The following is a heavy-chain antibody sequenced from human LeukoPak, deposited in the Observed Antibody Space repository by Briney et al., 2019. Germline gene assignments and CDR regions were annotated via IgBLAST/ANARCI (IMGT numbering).Heavy chain of an antibody. V-gene: IGHV3-43*02. CDR1: GLPIADFA. CDR2: ISGDGVST. Sequence: GGSLRLSCVASGLPIADFAMHWVRQAPGKGLEWVSLISGDGVSTFYADSVKGRFSISRDNSKNSLYLEMNSLRTEDAAMYHCAKESGKFDYWGQGTLVAVSS. CDR3: AKESGKFDY. J-gene: IGHJ4*02.